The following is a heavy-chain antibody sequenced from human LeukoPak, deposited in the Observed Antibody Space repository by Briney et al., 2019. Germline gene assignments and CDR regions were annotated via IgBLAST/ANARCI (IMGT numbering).Heavy chain of an antibody. CDR2: IYHSGST. Sequence: KPSETLSLTCTVSGYSISSGYYWGWIRQPPGKGLEWIGSIYHSGSTYYNPSLKSRVTISVDTSKNQFSLKLSSVTAADTAVYYCARKAILLAAFDIWGQGTMVTVSS. J-gene: IGHJ3*02. V-gene: IGHV4-38-2*02. CDR3: ARKAILLAAFDI. D-gene: IGHD2/OR15-2a*01. CDR1: GYSISSGYY.